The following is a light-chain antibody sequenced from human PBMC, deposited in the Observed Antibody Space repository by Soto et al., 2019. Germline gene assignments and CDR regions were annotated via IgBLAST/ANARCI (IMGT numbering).Light chain of an antibody. CDR1: SSDVGSYTY. Sequence: QSVLTQPASVSGSPRQSITISCTGASSDVGSYTYVSWYQQHPGKAPKLMIYDNNKRPSGIPDRFSGSKSGTSATLGITGLQTGDEADYYCGTWDSSLSAVVFGGGTKLTVL. CDR2: DNN. CDR3: GTWDSSLSAVV. V-gene: IGLV1-51*01. J-gene: IGLJ2*01.